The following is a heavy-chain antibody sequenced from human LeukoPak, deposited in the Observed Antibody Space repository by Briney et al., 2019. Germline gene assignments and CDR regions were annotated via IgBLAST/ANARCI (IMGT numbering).Heavy chain of an antibody. V-gene: IGHV4-31*03. J-gene: IGHJ4*02. Sequence: SQTLSLTCTVSGGSISSGGYYWSCIRQHPGKGLEWIGYIYYSGSTYYNPSLKSRVTISVDTSKNQFSLKLSSVAAADTAVYYCARLGAPGTYYYDSSGYYQSDYWGQGTLVTVSS. D-gene: IGHD3-22*01. CDR3: ARLGAPGTYYYDSSGYYQSDY. CDR2: IYYSGST. CDR1: GGSISSGGYY.